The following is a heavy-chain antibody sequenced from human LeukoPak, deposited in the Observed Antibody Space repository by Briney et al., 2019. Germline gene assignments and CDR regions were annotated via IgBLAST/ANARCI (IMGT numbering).Heavy chain of an antibody. CDR2: IYYSGST. J-gene: IGHJ5*01. CDR1: GGSISSGGYY. D-gene: IGHD3-3*01. CDR3: ARSRGGGITIFGAPRPAFDS. Sequence: SETLSLTCTVSGGSISSGGYYWSWIRQHPGKGLEWIGYIYYSGSTYYNPSLKSRVTISVDTSKNQFSLKLSSVTAADTAVYYCARSRGGGITIFGAPRPAFDSWGQGTLVTVSS. V-gene: IGHV4-31*03.